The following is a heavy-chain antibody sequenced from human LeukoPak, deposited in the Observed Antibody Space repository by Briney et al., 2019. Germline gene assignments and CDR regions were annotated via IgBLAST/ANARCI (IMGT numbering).Heavy chain of an antibody. J-gene: IGHJ5*02. CDR1: GGSISSSSYY. D-gene: IGHD3-16*02. V-gene: IGHV4-39*07. CDR2: IYYSGST. Sequence: SETLSLTCTVSGGSISSSSYYWGWIRQPPGKGLEWIGSIYYSGSTYYNPSLKSRVTISVDTSKNQFSLKLSSVTAADTAVYYCARVGVVITFGGVIVKGWFDPWGQGTLVTVSS. CDR3: ARVGVVITFGGVIVKGWFDP.